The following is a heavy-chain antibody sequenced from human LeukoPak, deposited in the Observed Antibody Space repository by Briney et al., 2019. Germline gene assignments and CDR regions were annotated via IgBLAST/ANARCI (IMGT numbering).Heavy chain of an antibody. D-gene: IGHD5-24*01. CDR2: INPNSGGT. Sequence: ASVNVSFMASVYTFTDYYMHWVRQAPGQGLEWMGWINPNSGGTNYAQKFQGRVTMTRDTSISTAYMELSRLRSDDPAVYYCARLRDGYNAFDYWGQGTLVTVSS. V-gene: IGHV1-2*02. CDR1: VYTFTDYY. J-gene: IGHJ4*02. CDR3: ARLRDGYNAFDY.